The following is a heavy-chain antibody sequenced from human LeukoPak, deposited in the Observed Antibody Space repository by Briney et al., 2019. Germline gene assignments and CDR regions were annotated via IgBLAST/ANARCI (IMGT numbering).Heavy chain of an antibody. V-gene: IGHV3-48*02. J-gene: IGHJ4*02. D-gene: IGHD2-15*01. CDR2: ISSSSTI. Sequence: PGESLRLSCAASGFTFSSYSMNWVHQAPGKGLEWVSYISSSSTIYYADSVKGRFAISRDNAKNSLYLQMNSLRDEDTAVYYCARSSGALDYWGQGTLVTVSS. CDR3: ARSSGALDY. CDR1: GFTFSSYS.